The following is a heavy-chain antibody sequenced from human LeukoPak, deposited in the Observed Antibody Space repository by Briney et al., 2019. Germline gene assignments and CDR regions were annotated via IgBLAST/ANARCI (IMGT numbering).Heavy chain of an antibody. CDR3: ARVPYDFWSGYSY. CDR1: GFTFSSYS. Sequence: PGGSLRLSCAASGFTFSSYSMNWVRQAPGKGLEWVSSISSSSSYIYYADSVKGRFTISRDNAKNSLYLQMNGLRAEDTAVYYCARVPYDFWSGYSYWGQGTLVTVSS. D-gene: IGHD3-3*01. J-gene: IGHJ4*02. CDR2: ISSSSSYI. V-gene: IGHV3-21*01.